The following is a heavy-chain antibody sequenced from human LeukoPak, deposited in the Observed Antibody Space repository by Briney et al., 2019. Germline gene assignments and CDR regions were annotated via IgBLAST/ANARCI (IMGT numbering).Heavy chain of an antibody. CDR1: GGSISSSSYY. J-gene: IGHJ4*02. CDR2: IYYSGST. V-gene: IGHV4-39*01. CDR3: ARHLTYDSSGYYFMYYFDY. D-gene: IGHD3-22*01. Sequence: PSETLSLTCTVSGGSISSSSYYWGWIRQPPARGLEWIGSIYYSGSTYYNPSLKSRVTISVDTSKNQFSLKLSSVTAADTAVYYCARHLTYDSSGYYFMYYFDYWGQGTLVTVSS.